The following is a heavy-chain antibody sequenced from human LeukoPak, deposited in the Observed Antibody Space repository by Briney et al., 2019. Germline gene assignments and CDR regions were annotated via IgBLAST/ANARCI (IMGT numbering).Heavy chain of an antibody. V-gene: IGHV4-34*01. D-gene: IGHD1-1*01. Sequence: PSETLSLTCAVYGGSFSGYYWSWIRQPPGKGLEWIGEINHSGSTNYNPSLKSRVTISVDTSKNQFSLKLSSVTAADTAVYYCARGTLDNDCWGQGTLVTVSS. J-gene: IGHJ4*02. CDR2: INHSGST. CDR1: GGSFSGYY. CDR3: ARGTLDNDC.